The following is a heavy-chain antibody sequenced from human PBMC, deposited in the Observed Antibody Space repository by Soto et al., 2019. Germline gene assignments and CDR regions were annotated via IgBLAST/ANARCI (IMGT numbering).Heavy chain of an antibody. V-gene: IGHV4-61*01. CDR2: VYHTGRT. D-gene: IGHD3-3*01. CDR3: ARDFAYFDS. CDR1: GGSFKSGSYS. Sequence: SETLSLTCTVSGGSFKSGSYSWSWIRQPPGKGLEWIWNVYHTGRTSYNPSLKSRVSISMDTTKNQFSLNLDSVTAADTAVYFCARDFAYFDSWGQGTLVTVSS. J-gene: IGHJ4*02.